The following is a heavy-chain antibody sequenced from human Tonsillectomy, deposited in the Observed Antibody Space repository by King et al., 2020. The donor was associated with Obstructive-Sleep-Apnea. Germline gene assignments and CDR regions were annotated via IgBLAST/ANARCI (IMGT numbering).Heavy chain of an antibody. CDR1: GFTFRDYY. V-gene: IGHV3-21*01. CDR3: ARDGYYYDSSGSYYFDY. J-gene: IGHJ4*02. Sequence: VQLVESGGGLVKPGGSLRLSCAASGFTFRDYYMNWVRQAPGKGLQWVSSISSSSSYIYYADSVKGRFTIPRDNAKNSLYLQMNSLRVEDTAVYYCARDGYYYDSSGSYYFDYWGQGTLVTVSS. CDR2: ISSSSSYI. D-gene: IGHD3-22*01.